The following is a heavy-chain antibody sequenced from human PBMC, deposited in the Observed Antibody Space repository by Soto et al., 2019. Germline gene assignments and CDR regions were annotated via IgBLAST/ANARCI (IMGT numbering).Heavy chain of an antibody. J-gene: IGHJ6*02. CDR1: GYNIVSHW. Sequence: KGAGYNIVSHWIGWVSQIKGKGLEWMGIIYPGDSDNRYSPSFQGQVTISADKSISTAYLQWSSLKASDTAMYYCAKHGSGWYPYYYGMDVWGQGTTVTVSS. V-gene: IGHV5-51*01. D-gene: IGHD6-19*01. CDR2: IYPGDSDN. CDR3: AKHGSGWYPYYYGMDV.